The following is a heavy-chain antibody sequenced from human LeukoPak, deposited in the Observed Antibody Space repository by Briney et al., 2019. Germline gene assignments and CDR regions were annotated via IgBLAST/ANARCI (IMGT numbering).Heavy chain of an antibody. J-gene: IGHJ4*02. CDR3: AREGRGYSYGSADY. D-gene: IGHD5-18*01. CDR1: GYTFTGYY. V-gene: IGHV1-2*04. CDR2: INPNSDGT. Sequence: ASVKVSCKASGYTFTGYYMHWVRQAPGQGLEWMGWINPNSDGTNYAQKFQGWVTMTRDTSISTAYMELSRLRSDDTAVYYCAREGRGYSYGSADYWGQGTLVTVSS.